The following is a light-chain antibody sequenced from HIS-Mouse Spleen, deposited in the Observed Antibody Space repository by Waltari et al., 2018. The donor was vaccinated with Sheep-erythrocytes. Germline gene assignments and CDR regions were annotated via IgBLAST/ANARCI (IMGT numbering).Light chain of an antibody. CDR2: DAS. V-gene: IGKV3-11*01. Sequence: EIVLTQSPATLSLSPGEGATLSCRASQSVSSYLAWYQQKPGQAPRLLIYDASNRATGIPARFSGSGSGTDFTLTISSLEPEDFAVYYCQQRSNWPPLLTFGPGTKVDIK. J-gene: IGKJ3*01. CDR3: QQRSNWPPLLT. CDR1: QSVSSY.